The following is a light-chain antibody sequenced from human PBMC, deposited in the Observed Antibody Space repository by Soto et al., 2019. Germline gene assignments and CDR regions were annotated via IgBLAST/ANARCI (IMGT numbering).Light chain of an antibody. J-gene: IGKJ1*01. CDR3: QQSYTTSRT. V-gene: IGKV1-39*01. Sequence: DIQMTQSPSSLSASVGDRVTITCRASQSITGYLNWYQQKPGKAPNLLIYAASSLQSGVPSRFGGSGSGTDFTLTISSLQPEDFATYYCQQSYTTSRTFGQGTKVDIK. CDR2: AAS. CDR1: QSITGY.